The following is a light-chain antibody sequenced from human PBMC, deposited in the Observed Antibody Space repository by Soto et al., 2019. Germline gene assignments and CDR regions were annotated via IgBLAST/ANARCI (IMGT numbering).Light chain of an antibody. J-gene: IGKJ5*01. CDR2: GAS. Sequence: VLSQSPATLSVSPGERATLSCRASQSVSSNLAWYQQKPGQAPRLLIYGASTRATGIPARFSGSGSGTEFTLTISSLEPEDFAVYYCQQRSNWPPITFGQGTRLEIK. CDR1: QSVSSN. CDR3: QQRSNWPPIT. V-gene: IGKV3-15*01.